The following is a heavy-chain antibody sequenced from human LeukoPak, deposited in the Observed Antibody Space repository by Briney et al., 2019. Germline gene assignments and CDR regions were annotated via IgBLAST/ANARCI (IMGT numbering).Heavy chain of an antibody. V-gene: IGHV3-30-3*01. CDR2: ISYDGSNK. Sequence: PGGSLRLSCAASGFPFSSYAMHWVRQAPGKGLEWVAVISYDGSNKYYADSVKGRFTISRDNSKNTLYLQMNSLRAEDTAVYYCARVSSYGNNWFDPWGQGTLVTVSS. J-gene: IGHJ5*02. CDR3: ARVSSYGNNWFDP. CDR1: GFPFSSYA. D-gene: IGHD5-18*01.